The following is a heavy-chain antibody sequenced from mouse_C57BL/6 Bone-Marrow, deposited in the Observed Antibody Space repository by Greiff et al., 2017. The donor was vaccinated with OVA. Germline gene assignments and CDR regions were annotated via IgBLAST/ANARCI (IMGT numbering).Heavy chain of an antibody. D-gene: IGHD1-1*01. CDR3: TRRVTTVDAMDY. CDR1: GYTFTDYE. J-gene: IGHJ4*01. V-gene: IGHV1-15*01. Sequence: QVQLQQSGAELVRPGASVTLSCKASGYTFTDYEMHWVKQTPVHGLEWIGAIDPETGGTAYNQKFKGKAILTADKSSSTAYMELRSLTSEDSAVYYCTRRVTTVDAMDYWGQGTSVTVSS. CDR2: IDPETGGT.